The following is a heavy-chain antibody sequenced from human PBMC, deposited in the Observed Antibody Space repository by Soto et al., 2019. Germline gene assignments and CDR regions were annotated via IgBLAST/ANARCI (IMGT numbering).Heavy chain of an antibody. V-gene: IGHV1-69*13. CDR3: AREGRTQTAYDFWSGYPRGMDV. CDR2: IIPIFGTA. J-gene: IGHJ6*02. CDR1: GGTFSSYA. D-gene: IGHD3-3*01. Sequence: SVKVSCKASGGTFSSYAISWVRQAPGQGLEWMGGIIPIFGTANYAQKFQGRVTITADESTSTAYMELSSLRSDDTAVYYCAREGRTQTAYDFWSGYPRGMDVWGQVTTVTISS.